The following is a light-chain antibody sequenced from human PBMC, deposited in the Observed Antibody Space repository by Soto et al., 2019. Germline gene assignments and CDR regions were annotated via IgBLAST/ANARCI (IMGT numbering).Light chain of an antibody. V-gene: IGLV1-44*01. CDR1: ASDIGTNT. CDR2: SND. CDR3: VAWDGSLNGYV. Sequence: QSLLTQPPSASGTPGQRVSISCSGRASDIGTNTVNWYQQFPGTAPKLLLHSNDQRPSGVPDRFSGSKSGTSASLAISGLQSEDEADYYCVAWDGSLNGYVFGTGTKLTVL. J-gene: IGLJ1*01.